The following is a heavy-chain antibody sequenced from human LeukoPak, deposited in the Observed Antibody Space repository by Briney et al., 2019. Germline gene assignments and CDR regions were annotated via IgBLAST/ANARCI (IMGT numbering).Heavy chain of an antibody. J-gene: IGHJ4*02. CDR2: ISYDGSNK. CDR3: AKDGPAAAGIDY. D-gene: IGHD6-13*01. CDR1: GFTFSSYG. Sequence: PGRSLRLSCAASGFTFSSYGMHWVRQAPGKGLDWVAVISYDGSNKYYADSVKGRFTISRDNSKNTPYLQMNSLRAEDTAVYYCAKDGPAAAGIDYWGQGTLVTVSS. V-gene: IGHV3-30*18.